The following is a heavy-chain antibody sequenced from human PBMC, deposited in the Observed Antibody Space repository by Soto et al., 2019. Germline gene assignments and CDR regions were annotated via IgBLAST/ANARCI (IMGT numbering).Heavy chain of an antibody. CDR2: TYYRSKWYN. CDR3: VRDRSLMFDY. D-gene: IGHD1-26*01. J-gene: IGHJ4*02. CDR1: GDSVFSNSAA. Sequence: KQSPTLSLTCAISGDSVFSNSAAWNWIRQSPSRGLEWLGRTYYRSKWYNDYPAPVRGRITINPDTSKNQFSLQLSSVTPEDTAVYYCVRDRSLMFDYWGRGTLVTVSS. V-gene: IGHV6-1*01.